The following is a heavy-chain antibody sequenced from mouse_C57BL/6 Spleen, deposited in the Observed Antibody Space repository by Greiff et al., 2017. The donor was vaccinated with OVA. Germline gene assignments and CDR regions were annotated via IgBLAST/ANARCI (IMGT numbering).Heavy chain of an antibody. CDR3: AKGDSSDYKGAWFAY. J-gene: IGHJ3*01. CDR1: GYTFTSYW. Sequence: QVQLQQPGAELVMPGASVKLSCKASGYTFTSYWMHWVKQRPGQGLEWIGEIDPSDSYTNYNQKFKGKSTLTVDKSSSTAYMQLSSLTSEDSAVYYCAKGDSSDYKGAWFAYWGQGTLVTVSA. CDR2: IDPSDSYT. V-gene: IGHV1-69*01. D-gene: IGHD3-2*02.